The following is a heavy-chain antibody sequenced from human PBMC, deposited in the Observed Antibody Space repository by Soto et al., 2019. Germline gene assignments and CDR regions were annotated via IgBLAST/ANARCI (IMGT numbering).Heavy chain of an antibody. Sequence: KASETLSLTCAVYGGSFSGYYWSWIRQPPGKGLEWIGEINHSGSTNYNPSLKSRVTISVDTSKNQFSLELSSVTAADTAVYYCAYSSYDFWSGYHDYWGQGTLVTVSS. V-gene: IGHV4-34*01. CDR3: AYSSYDFWSGYHDY. CDR1: GGSFSGYY. J-gene: IGHJ4*02. D-gene: IGHD3-3*01. CDR2: INHSGST.